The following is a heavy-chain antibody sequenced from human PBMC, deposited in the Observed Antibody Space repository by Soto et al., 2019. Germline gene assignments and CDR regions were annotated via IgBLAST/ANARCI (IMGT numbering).Heavy chain of an antibody. V-gene: IGHV1-69*13. CDR3: ARGTNYDILTGYGYYYYGMDV. CDR1: GGTFSSYA. D-gene: IGHD3-9*01. CDR2: IIPIFGTA. J-gene: IGHJ6*02. Sequence: SVKVSCKASGGTFSSYAISWVRQAPGQGLEWMGGIIPIFGTANYAQKFQGRVTITADESTSTAYMELSSLRSEDTAVYYCARGTNYDILTGYGYYYYGMDVWGQGTTVTVSS.